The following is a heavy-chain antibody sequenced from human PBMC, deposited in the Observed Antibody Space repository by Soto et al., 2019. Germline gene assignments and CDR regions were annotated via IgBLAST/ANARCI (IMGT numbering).Heavy chain of an antibody. D-gene: IGHD4-4*01. CDR3: ARTNSNYGIDY. CDR2: ISSSSSYT. CDR1: GFTFSDYY. V-gene: IGHV3-11*06. Sequence: GGSLRLSCAASGFTFSDYYMSWIRQAPGKGLEWVSYISSSSSYTNYADSVKGRFTISRDNAKNSLYLQMNSLRAEDTAVYYCARTNSNYGIDYWGQGTLVTVS. J-gene: IGHJ4*02.